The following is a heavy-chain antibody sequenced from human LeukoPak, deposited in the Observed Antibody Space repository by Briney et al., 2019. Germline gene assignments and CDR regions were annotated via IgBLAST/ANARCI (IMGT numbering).Heavy chain of an antibody. D-gene: IGHD5-12*01. Sequence: SQTLSLTCAISGDSVSSNSAAWSWIRQSPSRGLESLGRTYYRSKWYNDYGVSVKSRITINPDTSKNQFSLQLNSVTPEDTAVYYCARENSAYPGVDYWGQGTLVTVSS. CDR2: TYYRSKWYN. CDR3: ARENSAYPGVDY. CDR1: GDSVSSNSAA. J-gene: IGHJ4*02. V-gene: IGHV6-1*01.